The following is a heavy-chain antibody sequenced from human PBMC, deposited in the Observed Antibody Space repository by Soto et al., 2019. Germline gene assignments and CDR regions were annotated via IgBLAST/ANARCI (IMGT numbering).Heavy chain of an antibody. V-gene: IGHV3-23*01. CDR3: GAGQFFSDY. D-gene: IGHD6-19*01. J-gene: IGHJ4*02. CDR1: GFTFNIYA. CDR2: ISGSGGGT. Sequence: PGGSLRLSCAASGFTFNIYAMSWVRQAPGKGLEWVSAISGSGGGTYYADSVKGRFTISRDNSQNTLYLQMHSLRAEDTSLYYCGAGQFFSDYWGQGTLVTVSS.